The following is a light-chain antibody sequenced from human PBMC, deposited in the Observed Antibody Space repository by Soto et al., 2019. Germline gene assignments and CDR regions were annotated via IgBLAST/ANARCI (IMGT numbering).Light chain of an antibody. Sequence: QSVLTQPPSVSGSPGQSVTISCTGTSSDVGSYNRVSWYQQPPGTAPKLMIYEVSNRPSGVPDRFSGSKSGNTASLTISGLQAEDEADYYCCSYAGSSTFDVFGTGTKVTVL. CDR1: SSDVGSYNR. CDR2: EVS. V-gene: IGLV2-18*02. J-gene: IGLJ1*01. CDR3: CSYAGSSTFDV.